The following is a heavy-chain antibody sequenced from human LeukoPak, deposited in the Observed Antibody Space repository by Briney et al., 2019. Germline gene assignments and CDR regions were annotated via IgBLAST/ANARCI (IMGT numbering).Heavy chain of an antibody. CDR3: ARVDLYYYYMDV. CDR2: IYYSGST. Sequence: SETLSLTCTVSGGSISSYYWSWIRRPPGKGLEWIGYIYYSGSTNYNPSLKSRVTISVDTSKNQFSLKLSSVTAADTAVYYCARVDLYYYYMDVWGKGTTVTVSS. J-gene: IGHJ6*03. V-gene: IGHV4-59*01. CDR1: GGSISSYY. D-gene: IGHD3-9*01.